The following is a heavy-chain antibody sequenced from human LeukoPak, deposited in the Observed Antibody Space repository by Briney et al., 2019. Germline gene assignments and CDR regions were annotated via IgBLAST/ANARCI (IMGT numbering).Heavy chain of an antibody. Sequence: GGSLRLSCAASGFTFSSYVMSWVRQAPGKGLEWVSAISGSGGSTYYADSVKGRFTISRDNSKNTLYLQMNSLRADDTAVYYCAKDSCAPSRFYFDYWSQGSPVAVSS. J-gene: IGHJ4*02. CDR2: ISGSGGST. CDR1: GFTFSSYV. CDR3: AKDSCAPSRFYFDY. V-gene: IGHV3-23*01.